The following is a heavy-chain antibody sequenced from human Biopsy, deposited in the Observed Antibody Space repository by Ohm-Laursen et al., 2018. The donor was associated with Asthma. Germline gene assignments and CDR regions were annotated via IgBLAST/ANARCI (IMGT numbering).Heavy chain of an antibody. CDR2: ISHDGRES. V-gene: IGHV3-30*14. Sequence: SLRLSCTASGFAFDSYAMYWVRQSPGKGPEWVALISHDGRESGYVDSVRGRFTISRDFYKNTLYLQMDSLRAEDTAVYYCARGDSSSWSHYYFDYWGQGTLVTVSS. D-gene: IGHD6-13*01. CDR1: GFAFDSYA. J-gene: IGHJ4*02. CDR3: ARGDSSSWSHYYFDY.